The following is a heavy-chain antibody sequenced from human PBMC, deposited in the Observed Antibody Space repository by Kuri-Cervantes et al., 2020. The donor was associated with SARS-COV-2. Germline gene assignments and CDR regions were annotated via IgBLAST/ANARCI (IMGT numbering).Heavy chain of an antibody. Sequence: ASVKVSCKASGYTFTSYDINWVRQATGQGLEWMGWMNPNSGNTGYAQKFQGRVTITRNTSISTAYMELSSLRSEDTAVHYCARSSLGYCSGGSCSNWFDPWGQGTLVTVSS. CDR3: ARSSLGYCSGGSCSNWFDP. D-gene: IGHD2-15*01. V-gene: IGHV1-8*03. CDR2: MNPNSGNT. J-gene: IGHJ5*02. CDR1: GYTFTSYD.